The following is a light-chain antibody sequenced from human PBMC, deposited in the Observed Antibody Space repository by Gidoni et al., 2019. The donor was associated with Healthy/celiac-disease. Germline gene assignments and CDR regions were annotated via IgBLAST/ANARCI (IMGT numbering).Light chain of an antibody. Sequence: DIQMTQSPSTLSASVGDRVTITCRASQSISSWLAWYQQKPGKAPKLLIYKASSLESGGPSRFSGSGSGTEFTLTISSLQPDDFATYYCQQYNSYSGMCSFGQGTKLEIK. J-gene: IGKJ2*04. CDR3: QQYNSYSGMCS. V-gene: IGKV1-5*03. CDR2: KAS. CDR1: QSISSW.